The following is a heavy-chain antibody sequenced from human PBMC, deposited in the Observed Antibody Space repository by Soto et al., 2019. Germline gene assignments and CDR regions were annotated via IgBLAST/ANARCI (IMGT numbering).Heavy chain of an antibody. CDR1: GYTFTSYD. CDR3: ASNYYDSSGYYDDYFDY. V-gene: IGHV1-8*01. CDR2: MNPNSGNT. D-gene: IGHD3-22*01. J-gene: IGHJ4*02. Sequence: ASVKVSCKASGYTFTSYDINWVRQATGQGLEWMGWMNPNSGNTGYAQKFQGRVTMTRNTSISTAYMELSSLRSEDTAVYYCASNYYDSSGYYDDYFDYWGQGTLVTVSS.